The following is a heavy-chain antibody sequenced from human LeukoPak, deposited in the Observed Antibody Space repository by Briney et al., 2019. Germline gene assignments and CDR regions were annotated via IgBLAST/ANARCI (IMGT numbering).Heavy chain of an antibody. CDR1: GDSISNYY. CDR3: AREELPTNWFDP. Sequence: SETLSLTCTMSGDSISNYYWSWIRQPAGKGLEWIGRIYTSGSTNYNPSLKSRVTISVDTSKNQFSLKLSSVTAAGTAVYYCAREELPTNWFDPWGQGTLVTVSS. D-gene: IGHD1-7*01. CDR2: IYTSGST. J-gene: IGHJ5*02. V-gene: IGHV4-4*07.